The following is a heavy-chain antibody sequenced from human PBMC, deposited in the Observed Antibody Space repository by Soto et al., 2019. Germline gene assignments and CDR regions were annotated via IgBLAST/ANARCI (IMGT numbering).Heavy chain of an antibody. D-gene: IGHD3-16*02. V-gene: IGHV1-46*01. CDR3: ARGLSYYYYMDV. J-gene: IGHJ6*03. Sequence: ASVKVSCKASGYTFTSYYMHWVRQAPGQGLEWMGIINPNSGSTSYAQKFQGRVTMTRNTSTSTAYMELSSLRSEDTAVYYCARGLSYYYYMDVWGKGTTVTVSS. CDR2: INPNSGST. CDR1: GYTFTSYY.